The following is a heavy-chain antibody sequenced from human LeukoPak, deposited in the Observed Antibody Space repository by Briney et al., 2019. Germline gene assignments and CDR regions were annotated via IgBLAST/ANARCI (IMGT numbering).Heavy chain of an antibody. Sequence: PSETLSLTCTVSGGSISSYYWSWIRQPPGKGLEWIGYIYYSGSTNYNPSLKSRVTISVDTSQNQFSLKLSSVTAADTAVYYCARGEYGGNSRTRSQHWGQGTLVTVSS. J-gene: IGHJ1*01. CDR2: IYYSGST. CDR1: GGSISSYY. CDR3: ARGEYGGNSRTRSQH. V-gene: IGHV4-59*01. D-gene: IGHD2-21*02.